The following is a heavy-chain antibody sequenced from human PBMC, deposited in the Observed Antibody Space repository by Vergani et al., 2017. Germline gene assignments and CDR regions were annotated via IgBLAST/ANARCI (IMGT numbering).Heavy chain of an antibody. CDR2: ISGSGGST. J-gene: IGHJ2*01. CDR1: GFTFSSYA. CDR3: AKDGGYSSSRQKLNWYFDL. Sequence: EVQLVESGGGLVQPGGSLRLSCAASGFTFSSYAMSWVRQAPGKGLEWVSAISGSGGSTYYADSVKGRFTISRDNSKNTLYLQMNSLRADDTAVYYCAKDGGYSSSRQKLNWYFDLWSRGTLVTVSS. D-gene: IGHD6-13*01. V-gene: IGHV3-23*04.